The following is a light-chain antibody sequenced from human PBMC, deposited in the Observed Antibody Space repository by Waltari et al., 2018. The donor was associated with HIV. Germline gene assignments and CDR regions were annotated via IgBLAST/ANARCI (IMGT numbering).Light chain of an antibody. CDR3: ALYMGSSILWV. CDR2: NTN. J-gene: IGLJ3*02. Sequence: QTVVTQETSFSLSPGETVTPTCGLTSCQVSASYYHRWYQQTPGQAPRTRTYNTNTLASGVPDRFPGSILGNKAALTITGAQADDESDYYCALYMGSSILWVFGGGTKLTVL. V-gene: IGLV8-61*01. CDR1: SCQVSASYY.